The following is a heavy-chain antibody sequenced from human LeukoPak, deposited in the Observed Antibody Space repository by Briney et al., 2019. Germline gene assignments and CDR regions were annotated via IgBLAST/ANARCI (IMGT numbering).Heavy chain of an antibody. V-gene: IGHV1-8*01. J-gene: IGHJ4*02. CDR1: GYTFTNYD. CDR3: AGADYGDLDY. Sequence: ASVTVSCKASGYTFTNYDINWVRQAPGQGLEWMGWMNPNSGNTDFAQKFQGRVTMTRSTSISTAYMELSGLRSEDTAMYYCAGADYGDLDYWGQGTLVTVSS. CDR2: MNPNSGNT. D-gene: IGHD4-17*01.